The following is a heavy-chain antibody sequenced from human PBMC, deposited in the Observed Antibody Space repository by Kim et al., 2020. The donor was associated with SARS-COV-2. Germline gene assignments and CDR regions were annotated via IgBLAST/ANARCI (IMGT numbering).Heavy chain of an antibody. Sequence: ASVKVSCKASGYTFSSYDINWVRQATGQGLEWMGWMNPNSGNTGYAQKFQGRVTMTRNTSTSTAYMDLSSLRSEDTAVYYCARGHAWNGGPYYFDYRGQGTLVTVSS. D-gene: IGHD1-1*01. V-gene: IGHV1-8*01. CDR3: ARGHAWNGGPYYFDY. CDR2: MNPNSGNT. J-gene: IGHJ4*02. CDR1: GYTFSSYD.